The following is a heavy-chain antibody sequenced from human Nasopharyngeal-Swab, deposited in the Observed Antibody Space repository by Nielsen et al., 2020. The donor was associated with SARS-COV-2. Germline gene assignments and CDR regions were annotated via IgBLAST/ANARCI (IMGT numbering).Heavy chain of an antibody. CDR2: IYTSGST. J-gene: IGHJ6*02. V-gene: IGHV4-4*07. D-gene: IGHD3-10*01. Sequence: SETLSLTCTVSGGSISSYYWSWIRQPAGKGLEWIGRIYTSGSTNYNPSLKSRVTMSVDTSKNQFSLKLSSVTAANTAVYYCARGDYYGSGSSPYYYYYYGMDVWGQGTTVTVSS. CDR3: ARGDYYGSGSSPYYYYYYGMDV. CDR1: GGSISSYY.